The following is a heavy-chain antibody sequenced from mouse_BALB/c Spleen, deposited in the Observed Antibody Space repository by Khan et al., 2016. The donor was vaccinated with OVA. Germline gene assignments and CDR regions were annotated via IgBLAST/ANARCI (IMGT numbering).Heavy chain of an antibody. CDR1: GFSLITYG. J-gene: IGHJ4*01. CDR2: IWAGGST. Sequence: QVQLQQSGPGLVAPSQSLSITCTVSGFSLITYGVHWVRQSPGKGLEWLGVIWAGGSTNYNSALMSRLSISKDNSKSHVFLKMNSLPTDDTARYYCARETAYYGDYEAMDYWGQGTSVTVSS. D-gene: IGHD2-13*01. V-gene: IGHV2-9*02. CDR3: ARETAYYGDYEAMDY.